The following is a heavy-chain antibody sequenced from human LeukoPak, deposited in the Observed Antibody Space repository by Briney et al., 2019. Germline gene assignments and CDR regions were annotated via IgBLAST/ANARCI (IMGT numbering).Heavy chain of an antibody. CDR1: GGSINSNNW. CDR2: INHSGST. CDR3: ARIEDVTRGYNHAYYFDY. J-gene: IGHJ4*02. Sequence: NPSGTLSLTCAVSGGSINSNNWWSWVRQPPGKGLEWIGEINHSGSTNYNPSLKSRVTISVDTSKNQFSLKLSSVTAADTAVYYCARIEDVTRGYNHAYYFDYWGQGTLVTVSS. D-gene: IGHD5-18*01. V-gene: IGHV4-4*02.